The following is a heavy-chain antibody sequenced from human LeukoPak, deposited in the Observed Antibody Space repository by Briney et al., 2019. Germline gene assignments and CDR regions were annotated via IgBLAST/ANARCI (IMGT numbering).Heavy chain of an antibody. CDR2: IYTEGSST. CDR1: GFTFSSYW. V-gene: IGHV3-74*01. Sequence: GGSLRLSCAASGFTFSSYWMHWVRQAPGKGLVWVSRIYTEGSSTSYADSVKGRFTISRDNSKNTLYLQVNSLRPDDTAVYYCTRDLTGHYSIDYWGQGTLVTVSS. J-gene: IGHJ4*02. D-gene: IGHD3-22*01. CDR3: TRDLTGHYSIDY.